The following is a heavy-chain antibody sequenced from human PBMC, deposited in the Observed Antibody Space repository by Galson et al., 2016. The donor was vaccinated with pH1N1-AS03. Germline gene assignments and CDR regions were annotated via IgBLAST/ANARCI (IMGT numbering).Heavy chain of an antibody. CDR1: GYTFPNFG. D-gene: IGHD2-15*01. Sequence: SVQDCCKAGGYTFPNFGMSWVRQARGQGREWMGWSRPYNGNTQYAQRLVGRVTMTTDTSTNTAYLELGSLTYEDTVVYYCARAAPFDPWGHGTLV. J-gene: IGHJ5*02. CDR2: SRPYNGNT. CDR3: ARAAPFDP. V-gene: IGHV1-18*04.